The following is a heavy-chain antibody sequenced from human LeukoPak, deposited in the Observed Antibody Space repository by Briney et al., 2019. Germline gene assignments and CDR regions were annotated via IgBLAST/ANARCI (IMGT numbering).Heavy chain of an antibody. Sequence: PGGSLRLSCAASGFTFSSYSMNWVRQAPGKGLEWVSSISSSSTYIYYADSMKGRFSTSRDNAKNSLYLQMNSLRAEDTAVYYCARVGLYSSNAWGLGAFDMWGQGTMVTVSS. CDR3: ARVGLYSSNAWGLGAFDM. CDR2: ISSSSTYI. V-gene: IGHV3-21*01. D-gene: IGHD6-13*01. CDR1: GFTFSSYS. J-gene: IGHJ3*02.